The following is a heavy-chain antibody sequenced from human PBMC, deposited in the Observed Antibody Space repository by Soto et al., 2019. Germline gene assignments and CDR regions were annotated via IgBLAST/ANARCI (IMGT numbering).Heavy chain of an antibody. D-gene: IGHD1-26*01. V-gene: IGHV1-46*01. CDR3: ASSPGVVGATPCFDP. J-gene: IGHJ5*02. CDR1: GYTFTSYY. Sequence: QVQLVQSGAEVKKPGASVKVSCKASGYTFTSYYMHWVRQAPGQGLEWMGIINPSGGSTSYAQKFPGRVTMTRDTSTSTVYMELSSLRSDATAVYYCASSPGVVGATPCFDPWGQGTLVTVSS. CDR2: INPSGGST.